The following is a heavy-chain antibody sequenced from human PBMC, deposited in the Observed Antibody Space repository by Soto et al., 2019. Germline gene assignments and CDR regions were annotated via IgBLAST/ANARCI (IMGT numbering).Heavy chain of an antibody. CDR3: AKDAYTPFRTTAHASGGLDH. V-gene: IGHV3-30*18. CDR1: GFTFRFFD. D-gene: IGHD4-4*01. CDR2: ISRDGNNK. Sequence: PGGSLRLSCETSGFTFRFFDMHWVRQAPGKGLEWVAMISRDGNNKHYGDSVKGRFSISRDNSKNTLYLQMNRLSDDDTAIYYCAKDAYTPFRTTAHASGGLDHWGRGTLVTVSS. J-gene: IGHJ4*02.